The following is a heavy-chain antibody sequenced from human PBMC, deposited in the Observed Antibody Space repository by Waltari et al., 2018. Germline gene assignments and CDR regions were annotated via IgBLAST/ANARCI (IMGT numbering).Heavy chain of an antibody. CDR2: IYYSGST. Sequence: QLQLQESGPGLVKPSETLSLTCTVSGGSISSSSYYWGWIRQPPGKGLEWIGSIYYSGSTYYNPSLKSRFTISVDTSKNQFSLKLSSVTAADTAVYYCARHFSDYYDCWSGYYRGPYYYYMDVWGKGTTVTVSS. CDR3: ARHFSDYYDCWSGYYRGPYYYYMDV. D-gene: IGHD3-3*01. CDR1: GGSISSSSYY. J-gene: IGHJ6*03. V-gene: IGHV4-39*07.